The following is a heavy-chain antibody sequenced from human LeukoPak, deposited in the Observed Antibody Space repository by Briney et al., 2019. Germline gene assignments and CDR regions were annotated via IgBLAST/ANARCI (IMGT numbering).Heavy chain of an antibody. CDR2: IYSTGST. V-gene: IGHV4-4*07. Sequence: SETLSLTRTVSGGSINFYYWSWIRQPAGKGLEWIGRIYSTGSTNYSPSLKSRVTMSVDKSKSQFSLNLSSVTAADTAVYYCARGIADPYSFDSWGQGTLVTVSS. D-gene: IGHD6-13*01. CDR3: ARGIADPYSFDS. J-gene: IGHJ4*02. CDR1: GGSINFYY.